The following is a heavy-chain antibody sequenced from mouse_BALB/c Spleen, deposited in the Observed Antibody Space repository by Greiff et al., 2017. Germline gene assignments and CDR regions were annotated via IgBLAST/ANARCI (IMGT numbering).Heavy chain of an antibody. V-gene: IGHV3-8*02. D-gene: IGHD1-1*01. CDR3: ARYKEYYGSSSYWYFDV. CDR2: ISYSGST. CDR1: GDSITSGY. J-gene: IGHJ1*01. Sequence: EVQLQESGPSLVKPSQTLSLTCSVTGDSITSGYWNWIRKFPGNKLEYMGYISYSGSTYYNPSLKSRISITRDTSKNQYYLQLNSVTTEDTATYYCARYKEYYGSSSYWYFDVWGAGTTVTVSS.